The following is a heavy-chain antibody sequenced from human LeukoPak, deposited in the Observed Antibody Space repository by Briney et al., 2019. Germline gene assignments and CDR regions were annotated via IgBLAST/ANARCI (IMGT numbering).Heavy chain of an antibody. CDR1: GDSVSSGGHY. D-gene: IGHD3-10*01. J-gene: IGHJ3*02. Sequence: SETLSLTCIVSGDSVSSGGHYWSWIRQPPGKGLEWIGYLYHSGSTNYKPSLKSRVTISADMSKNQFSLKLSSVTAADTAVYYCARVSSDAFDIWGQGTIVTVSS. CDR2: LYHSGST. V-gene: IGHV4-61*08. CDR3: ARVSSDAFDI.